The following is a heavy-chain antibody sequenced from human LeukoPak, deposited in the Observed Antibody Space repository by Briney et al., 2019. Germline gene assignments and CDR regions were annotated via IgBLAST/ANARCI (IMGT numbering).Heavy chain of an antibody. Sequence: ASVKVSCKASGYTFTSYDINWVRQATGQGLEWMGWMNPNSGNTGYAQKFQGRVTMTRNTSISTAYMELSRLRSEDTAVYYCARDSAHRKSTIFGVVIHYYYYGMDVWGQGTTVTVSS. CDR2: MNPNSGNT. D-gene: IGHD3-3*01. J-gene: IGHJ6*02. V-gene: IGHV1-8*01. CDR1: GYTFTSYD. CDR3: ARDSAHRKSTIFGVVIHYYYYGMDV.